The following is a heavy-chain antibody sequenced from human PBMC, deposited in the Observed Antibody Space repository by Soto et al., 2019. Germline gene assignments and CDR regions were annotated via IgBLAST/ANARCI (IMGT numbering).Heavy chain of an antibody. V-gene: IGHV4-30-4*01. CDR2: IYYSGST. CDR3: ARDRSPKLADPGKEVPMDV. J-gene: IGHJ6*02. D-gene: IGHD3-10*01. Sequence: QVQLQESGPGLVKPSQTLSLTCTVSGGSISSGDYYWSWIRQPPGKGLEWIGYIYYSGSTYYNPSLKSRVTISVDTSKNQFSLNLSSVTAADTAVYYCARDRSPKLADPGKEVPMDVWGQGTTVTVSS. CDR1: GGSISSGDYY.